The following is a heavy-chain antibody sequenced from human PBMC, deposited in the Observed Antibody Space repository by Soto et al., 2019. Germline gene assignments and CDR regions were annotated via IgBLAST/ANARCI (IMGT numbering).Heavy chain of an antibody. CDR3: ARPTPAARNYYYGMDV. V-gene: IGHV1-2*02. Sequence: GASVKVSCKASGYTFTGYYMHWVRQAPGQGLEWMGWINPNSGGTNYAQKFQGRVTMTRDTSISTAYMELSRLRSDDTAVYYCARPTPAARNYYYGMDVWGQGTTVTVSS. CDR1: GYTFTGYY. CDR2: INPNSGGT. D-gene: IGHD2-2*01. J-gene: IGHJ6*02.